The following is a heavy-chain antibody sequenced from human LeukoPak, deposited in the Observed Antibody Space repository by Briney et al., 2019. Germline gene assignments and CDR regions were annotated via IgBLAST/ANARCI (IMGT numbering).Heavy chain of an antibody. V-gene: IGHV3-74*01. CDR3: AKDRFYGSGSYFVGHNWFDP. CDR2: INTDGSST. Sequence: PGGSLRLSCAASGFIFSSYWMHWVRHAPGKGLAWVSRINTDGSSTSYADSVKGRFTISRDNAKNTLYLQMNSLRAEDTAVYYCAKDRFYGSGSYFVGHNWFDPRGQGTLVTVSS. CDR1: GFIFSSYW. J-gene: IGHJ5*02. D-gene: IGHD3-10*01.